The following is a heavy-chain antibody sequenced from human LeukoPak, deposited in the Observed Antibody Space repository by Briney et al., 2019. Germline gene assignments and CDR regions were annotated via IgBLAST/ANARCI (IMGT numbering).Heavy chain of an antibody. J-gene: IGHJ6*03. CDR1: GGSFSGYY. Sequence: SETLSLTCAVYGGSFSGYYWSWIRQPPGKGLEWIGEINHSGSTNYNPSLKSRVTISVDTSKNQFSLKLSSVTAADTAVYYCASSSRTPRAGYYYYYYMDVWGKGTTVTVSS. CDR3: ASSSRTPRAGYYYYYYMDV. V-gene: IGHV4-34*01. D-gene: IGHD6-19*01. CDR2: INHSGST.